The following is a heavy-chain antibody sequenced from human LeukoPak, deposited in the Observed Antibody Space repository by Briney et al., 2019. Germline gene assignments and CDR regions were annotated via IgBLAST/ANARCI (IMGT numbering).Heavy chain of an antibody. D-gene: IGHD6-13*01. CDR2: ISGSGGST. Sequence: TGGSLRLSCAASGFTFSSYAMSWVRQAPGKGLEWVSAISGSGGSTYYADSVKGRFTISRDNSKNTLYLQMNSLRAEDAAVYYCAKGGLTRNAAGRWGQGTLVTVSS. V-gene: IGHV3-23*01. CDR1: GFTFSSYA. J-gene: IGHJ4*02. CDR3: AKGGLTRNAAGR.